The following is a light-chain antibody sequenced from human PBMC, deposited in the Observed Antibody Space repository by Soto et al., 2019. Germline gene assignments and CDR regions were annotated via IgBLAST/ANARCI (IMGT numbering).Light chain of an antibody. CDR2: KVS. Sequence: DVVMTQSPLSLPVTLGQPASISCRSSQSLIYSDGIAYLNWFHQRPGQSPRRLIYKVSNRDSWVPDRFSGSGSGTDFTLTISRVEAEDVGVYYCMQGTHWPPTFGRGTKVEIK. CDR3: MQGTHWPPT. V-gene: IGKV2-30*01. CDR1: QSLIYSDGIAY. J-gene: IGKJ1*01.